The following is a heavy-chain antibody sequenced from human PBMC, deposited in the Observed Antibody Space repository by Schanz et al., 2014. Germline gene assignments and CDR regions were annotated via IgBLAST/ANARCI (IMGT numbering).Heavy chain of an antibody. J-gene: IGHJ3*02. D-gene: IGHD2-2*01. V-gene: IGHV3-23*01. CDR3: AKRCSSTSCSHGAFDI. Sequence: LESGGTLVQPGGSLRLSCAGSELTLSTHAMTWVRQAPGKGLEWVSTVTTGGGAFYADSVKGRFTVSRDNSKNMLFLQMNSLRVEDTAIYYCAKRCSSTSCSHGAFDIWGQGTMVTVSS. CDR2: VTTGGGA. CDR1: ELTLSTHA.